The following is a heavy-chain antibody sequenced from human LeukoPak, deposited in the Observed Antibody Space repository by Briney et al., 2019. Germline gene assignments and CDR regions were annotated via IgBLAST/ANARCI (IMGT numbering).Heavy chain of an antibody. V-gene: IGHV4-34*01. CDR2: INHSGST. CDR1: GGSFSGYY. Sequence: SETLSLTCAVYGGSFSGYYWSWIRQAPGKGLEWIGEINHSGSTNYNPSLKSRVTISVDTSKNQFSLKLSSVTAADTAVYYCARAEDYGGNQDGMDVWGQGTTVTVSS. J-gene: IGHJ6*02. D-gene: IGHD4-23*01. CDR3: ARAEDYGGNQDGMDV.